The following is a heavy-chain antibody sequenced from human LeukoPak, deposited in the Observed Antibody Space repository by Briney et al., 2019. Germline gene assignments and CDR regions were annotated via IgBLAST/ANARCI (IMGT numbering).Heavy chain of an antibody. Sequence: PGGSLRLSCAASGFTFSSYGMHWVRQAPGKGLEWVAVIWYDGSNKYYADSVKGRFTISRDNSKNTLYLQMNSLRAEDTAVYYCARAGHSSWYTLGAFAIWGQGTMVTVSS. CDR1: GFTFSSYG. CDR3: ARAGHSSWYTLGAFAI. J-gene: IGHJ3*02. V-gene: IGHV3-33*01. CDR2: IWYDGSNK. D-gene: IGHD6-13*01.